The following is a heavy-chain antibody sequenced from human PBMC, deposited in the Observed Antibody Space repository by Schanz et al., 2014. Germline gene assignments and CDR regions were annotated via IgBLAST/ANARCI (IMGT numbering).Heavy chain of an antibody. D-gene: IGHD2-2*01. J-gene: IGHJ4*03. CDR1: GFTFRGHA. Sequence: QVQLVESGGGVVQPGTSLRLSCAASGFTFRGHAMHWVRQAPGQGLEKVAVTSTDGTKKYYAASVRGRFTISRDNSKNSVYLQMNSLRSEDTAVYYCTRYRGAMIRQNKALDLWGRGTMVSVSS. CDR2: TSTDGTKK. V-gene: IGHV3-30*04. CDR3: TRYRGAMIRQNKALDL.